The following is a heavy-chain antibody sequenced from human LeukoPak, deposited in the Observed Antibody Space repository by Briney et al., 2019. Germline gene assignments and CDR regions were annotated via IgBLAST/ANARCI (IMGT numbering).Heavy chain of an antibody. CDR3: ARGQYSAYDY. D-gene: IGHD4-11*01. J-gene: IGHJ4*02. CDR2: TYYRSKWYN. Sequence: SQTLSLTCAISGDSVSRNSVAWNWIRQSPSRGLEWLGRTYYRSKWYNDYAVSVRSRISINPDTSKNQFSLQLNSVTPEDTAVYYCARGQYSAYDYWGQGTLVTVSS. V-gene: IGHV6-1*01. CDR1: GDSVSRNSVA.